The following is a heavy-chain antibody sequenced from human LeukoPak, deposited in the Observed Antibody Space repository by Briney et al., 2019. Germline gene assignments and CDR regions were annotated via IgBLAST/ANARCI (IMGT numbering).Heavy chain of an antibody. CDR3: ARGHMPWIQLCADFDY. Sequence: GASVKVSCKASGYTFTSYDINWVRQATGQGLEWMGWINPNSGNTGYAQKFQGRVTMTRNTSISTAYMELSSLRSEDTAVYYCARGHMPWIQLCADFDYWGQGTLVTVSS. CDR2: INPNSGNT. V-gene: IGHV1-8*01. CDR1: GYTFTSYD. D-gene: IGHD5-18*01. J-gene: IGHJ4*02.